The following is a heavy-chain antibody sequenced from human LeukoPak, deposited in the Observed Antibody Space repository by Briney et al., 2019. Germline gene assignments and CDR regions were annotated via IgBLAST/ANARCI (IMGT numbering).Heavy chain of an antibody. CDR3: AKGEADPVLFDY. CDR1: GGSISSHY. D-gene: IGHD6-6*01. J-gene: IGHJ4*02. CDR2: VYYSGST. V-gene: IGHV4-59*11. Sequence: SETLSLTCTVSGGSISSHYWNWLRQPPGKGLEWIGYVYYSGSTKYNPSLKSRVTISIDMSKNQFFLNLSSVTAADTAMYYCAKGEADPVLFDYWGQGTLVTVSS.